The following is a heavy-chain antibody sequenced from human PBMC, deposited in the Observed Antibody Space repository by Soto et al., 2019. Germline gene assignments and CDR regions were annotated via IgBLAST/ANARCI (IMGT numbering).Heavy chain of an antibody. D-gene: IGHD1-1*01. CDR3: ARGRYGDY. J-gene: IGHJ4*02. CDR1: GYGFTTYG. V-gene: IGHV1-18*01. Sequence: QVHLVQSGAEVKKPGASVKVSCKGSGYGFTTYGITWVRQAPGQGLEWMAWISAHNGNTNYAQQLQGRVTVTRDTSTSTAYMELRSLRDGDTAVYYCARGRYGDYWGQGALVTVSS. CDR2: ISAHNGNT.